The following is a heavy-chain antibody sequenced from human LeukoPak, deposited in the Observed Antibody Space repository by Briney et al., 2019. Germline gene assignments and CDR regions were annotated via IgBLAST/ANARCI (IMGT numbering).Heavy chain of an antibody. D-gene: IGHD6-13*01. CDR2: MNIDGSER. V-gene: IGHV3-7*01. Sequence: GGSLRLSCAASGFSFSNYWMGWVRQAPGKRPEWVANMNIDGSERYYADSVKGRFTISRDNARNSVFLQMSGLRVEDTAVYYCAGGPGIAAKWGQGTLVTVSS. CDR1: GFSFSNYW. CDR3: AGGPGIAAK. J-gene: IGHJ4*02.